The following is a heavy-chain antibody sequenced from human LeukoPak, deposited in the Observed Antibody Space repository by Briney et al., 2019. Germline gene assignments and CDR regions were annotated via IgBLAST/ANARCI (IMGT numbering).Heavy chain of an antibody. CDR2: IKQDGTEK. V-gene: IGHV3-7*01. CDR3: ARLREIPVFGVVTKSTSYFDY. D-gene: IGHD3-3*01. J-gene: IGHJ4*02. Sequence: GGSLRLSCAASGFTFTTYWMSWVRQAPGKGLEWVANIKQDGTEKYYVDSVKGRFTISRDNAKNSLYLQMNSLRAEDTAVYYCARLREIPVFGVVTKSTSYFDYWGQGTLVTVSS. CDR1: GFTFTTYW.